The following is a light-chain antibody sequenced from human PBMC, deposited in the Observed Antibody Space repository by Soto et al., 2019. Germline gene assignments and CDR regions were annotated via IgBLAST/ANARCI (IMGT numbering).Light chain of an antibody. CDR2: DAS. V-gene: IGKV1-5*01. Sequence: DIQMTQSPSTLSSSVGDRVTITCRASQSIANKLAWYQQKPGKAPKLLIYDASSLESGVPSRFSGSGSGTEFTLTISRLRPDDFAIYYCQQYHNYWTFGQGTKVEIK. CDR1: QSIANK. J-gene: IGKJ1*01. CDR3: QQYHNYWT.